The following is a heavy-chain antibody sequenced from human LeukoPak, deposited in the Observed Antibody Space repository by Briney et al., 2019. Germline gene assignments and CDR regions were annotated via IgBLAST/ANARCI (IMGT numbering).Heavy chain of an antibody. V-gene: IGHV4-34*01. CDR3: ARLWSTSCRGGSCPHQPNS. CDR1: GGSFSGYY. J-gene: IGHJ4*02. Sequence: SETLSLTCAVNGGSFSGYYWSWIRQPPGKGLERIGEITQSGSINSNPSLKSRVTISVDTSKNQFSLRLTSVTAADTAFYYCARLWSTSCRGGSCPHQPNSWGQGTLVTVSS. CDR2: ITQSGSI. D-gene: IGHD2-15*01.